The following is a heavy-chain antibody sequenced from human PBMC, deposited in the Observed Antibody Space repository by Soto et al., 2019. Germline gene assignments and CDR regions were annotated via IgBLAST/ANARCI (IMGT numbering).Heavy chain of an antibody. CDR1: GVTFSSDW. J-gene: IGHJ6*02. D-gene: IGHD2-21*01. CDR2: INRDGSTT. CDR3: AGAKDCGGCSCSGYHYYGMDV. Sequence: EVQLVESGGGLVQPGGSLRLSCVASGVTFSSDWMHWVRHAPGKGLMWVSRINRDGSTTTYAGSVKGRFTVSRDNAKNTVYLQMNSLSAEDTAVYHCAGAKDCGGCSCSGYHYYGMDVWGQGTTVTVSS. V-gene: IGHV3-74*03.